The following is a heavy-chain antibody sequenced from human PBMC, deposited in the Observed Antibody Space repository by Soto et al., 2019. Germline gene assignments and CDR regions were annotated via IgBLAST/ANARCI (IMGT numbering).Heavy chain of an antibody. CDR1: GGSISSGGYY. J-gene: IGHJ5*02. Sequence: SETLSLTCTVSGGSISSGGYYWSWIRQHPGKGLEWIGYIYYSGSTYYNPSLKSRVTISVDTSKNQFSLKLSSVTAADTAVYYCARDEGSSGYYYTFGFDPWGQGTLVTVSS. CDR3: ARDEGSSGYYYTFGFDP. CDR2: IYYSGST. V-gene: IGHV4-31*03. D-gene: IGHD3-22*01.